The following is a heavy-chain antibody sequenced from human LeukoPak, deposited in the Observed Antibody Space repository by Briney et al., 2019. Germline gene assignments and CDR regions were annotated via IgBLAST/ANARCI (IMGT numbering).Heavy chain of an antibody. CDR3: ARDPDDSSDSHFDY. D-gene: IGHD3-22*01. CDR1: VYTFTVYY. CDR2: INPNSGGT. V-gene: IGHV1-2*02. J-gene: IGHJ4*02. Sequence: VASVKVSFKSSVYTFTVYYMHWVRQAPGQGREWMGWINPNSGGTNYAQKFQGRVTMTRDTSISTAYMELSRLRSDDTAVYYCARDPDDSSDSHFDYWGQGTLVTVSS.